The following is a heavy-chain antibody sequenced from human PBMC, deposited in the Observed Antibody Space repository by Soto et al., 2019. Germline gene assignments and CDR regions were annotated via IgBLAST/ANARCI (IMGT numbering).Heavy chain of an antibody. J-gene: IGHJ6*02. CDR1: GYSFTSYW. V-gene: IGHV5-51*01. D-gene: IGHD6-19*01. Sequence: GKSLKISCKGSGYSFTSYWIGWVRQMPWKGLEWRGIIYPGDSDTRYSPSFQGQVTISADKSISTAYLQWSSLKASDTAMYYCARLYSSGWPYYYYYGMDVWGQGTTVTVSS. CDR3: ARLYSSGWPYYYYYGMDV. CDR2: IYPGDSDT.